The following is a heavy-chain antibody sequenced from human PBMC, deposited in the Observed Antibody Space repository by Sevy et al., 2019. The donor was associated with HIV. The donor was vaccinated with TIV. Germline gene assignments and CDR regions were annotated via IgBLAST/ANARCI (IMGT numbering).Heavy chain of an antibody. J-gene: IGHJ4*02. D-gene: IGHD1-1*01. Sequence: GESLKISCAASGFIFSDYYMSWIRQAPGKGLECISYIGSGASTILYADSVKGRFTISRDNAKNSLYLQMNSRRADDTAVYYCAREDWNDVIDYWGQGTLVTVSS. CDR1: GFIFSDYY. CDR3: AREDWNDVIDY. CDR2: IGSGASTI. V-gene: IGHV3-11*01.